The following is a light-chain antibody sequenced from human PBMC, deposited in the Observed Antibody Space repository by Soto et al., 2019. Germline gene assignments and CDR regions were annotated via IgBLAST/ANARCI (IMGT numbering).Light chain of an antibody. Sequence: EIVLTQSPATLSLSPGERATLSCRTSQSVSNYLVWYQQKPGQAPRLLIYDASNRAAGIPARFSGSGSGTDFTLTISSLELEDFAVYYCQQRITWPPLTFGGGTTVEIK. CDR2: DAS. J-gene: IGKJ4*01. CDR3: QQRITWPPLT. CDR1: QSVSNY. V-gene: IGKV3-11*01.